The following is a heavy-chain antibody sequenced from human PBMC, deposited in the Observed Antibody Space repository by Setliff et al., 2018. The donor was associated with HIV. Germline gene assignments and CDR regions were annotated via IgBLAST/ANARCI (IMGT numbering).Heavy chain of an antibody. CDR2: INPNSSDT. D-gene: IGHD2-8*02. J-gene: IGHJ3*02. V-gene: IGHV1-2*02. Sequence: ASVKVSCKASGYTFTDYYIHWVRQAPGQGLEWMGWINPNSSDTNYAQKFQGRVTMTRDTSISTAYMELSSLRSEDTAVYYCARRITGLDAFDIWGQGTMVTVSS. CDR1: GYTFTDYY. CDR3: ARRITGLDAFDI.